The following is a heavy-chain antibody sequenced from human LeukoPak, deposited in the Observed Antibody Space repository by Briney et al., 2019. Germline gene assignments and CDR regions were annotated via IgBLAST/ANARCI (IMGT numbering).Heavy chain of an antibody. D-gene: IGHD3-22*01. CDR2: IYPGDADT. CDR1: GDSFNLYW. V-gene: IGHV5-51*01. Sequence: GESLKISCKGSGDSFNLYWIGWVRQMPGKGLEWMGIIYPGDADTRYRPSFQGQVTMSVDKSISTAYLQWSSLKASDTAVYFCARHRDSSGYYRGYFDYWGQGTPVTVSS. CDR3: ARHRDSSGYYRGYFDY. J-gene: IGHJ4*02.